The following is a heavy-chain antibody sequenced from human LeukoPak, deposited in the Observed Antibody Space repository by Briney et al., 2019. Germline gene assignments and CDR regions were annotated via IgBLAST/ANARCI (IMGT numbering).Heavy chain of an antibody. D-gene: IGHD3-10*01. CDR3: ARGRLLWFGELLYLVH. J-gene: IGHJ4*02. Sequence: SETLSLTCAVYGVSFSGYYWSWIRQPPGKGLEWIGEINHSGSTNYNPSLKSRVAISVDTSKNQFSLKPSPVTAADTAVYYCARGRLLWFGELLYLVHWGQGTLVTVSS. CDR2: INHSGST. CDR1: GVSFSGYY. V-gene: IGHV4-34*01.